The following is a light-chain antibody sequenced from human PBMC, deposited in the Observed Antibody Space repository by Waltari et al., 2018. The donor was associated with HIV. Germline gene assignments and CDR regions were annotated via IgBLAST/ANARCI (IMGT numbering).Light chain of an antibody. J-gene: IGLJ1*01. V-gene: IGLV2-14*01. CDR1: SNDVGGYKY. CDR2: QVT. Sequence: QSALTQPASVSGSPGQSITISCTGTSNDVGGYKYVSWYQQHPGKAPKLMIYQVTNRPAGVFNRFSGSKSGNTASLTISGLQAEDEADYYCSSFTISSTLDFGTGTKVTVL. CDR3: SSFTISSTLD.